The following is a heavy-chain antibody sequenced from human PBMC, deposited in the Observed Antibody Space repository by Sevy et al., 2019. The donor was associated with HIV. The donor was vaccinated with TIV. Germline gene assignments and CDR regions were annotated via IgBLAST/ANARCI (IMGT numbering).Heavy chain of an antibody. J-gene: IGHJ5*02. D-gene: IGHD2-8*01. V-gene: IGHV3-11*06. CDR3: ARDRDCTSTSCYHWFDP. Sequence: GGSLRLSCSASGFTFSDYYMAWIRQAPGKGLEWHTYTRGSSPYVKYADSVKGRFTISRDNAKNSLFLQMDSLRVEDTAIYYCARDRDCTSTSCYHWFDPWGQGTLVTVSS. CDR1: GFTFSDYY. CDR2: TRGSSPYV.